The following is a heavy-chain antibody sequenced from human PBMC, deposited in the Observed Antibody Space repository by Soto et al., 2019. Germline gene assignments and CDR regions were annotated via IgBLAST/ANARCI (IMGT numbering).Heavy chain of an antibody. J-gene: IGHJ6*02. CDR1: GGSFSGYY. D-gene: IGHD6-13*01. CDR2: INHSGST. CDR3: ASSNSSSWDYYYYGMDV. V-gene: IGHV4-34*01. Sequence: SETLSLTCAVYGGSFSGYYWSWIRQPPGKGLEWIGEINHSGSTNYNPSLKSRVTISVDTSKNQFSLKLSSVTAADTAVYYCASSNSSSWDYYYYGMDVWGQGTTVTVSS.